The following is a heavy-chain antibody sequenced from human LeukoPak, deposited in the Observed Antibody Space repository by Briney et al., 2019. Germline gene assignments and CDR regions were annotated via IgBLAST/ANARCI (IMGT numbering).Heavy chain of an antibody. V-gene: IGHV1-2*02. Sequence: GASVKVSCKASEYTFTDYYIHWVRQAPGQGLEWLGWINPNSGGTNYAQKFQGRVTMTRDTSISTAYMELSRLRSDDTAVYYCARDQGYCSSTSCSNWFDPWGQGTLVTVSS. D-gene: IGHD2-2*01. CDR3: ARDQGYCSSTSCSNWFDP. J-gene: IGHJ5*02. CDR2: INPNSGGT. CDR1: EYTFTDYY.